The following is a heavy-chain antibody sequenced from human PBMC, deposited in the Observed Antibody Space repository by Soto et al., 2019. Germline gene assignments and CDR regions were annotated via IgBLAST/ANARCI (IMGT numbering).Heavy chain of an antibody. D-gene: IGHD3-10*01. CDR2: IIPIFGTA. CDR1: GGTFSSYA. V-gene: IGHV1-69*12. J-gene: IGHJ5*02. CDR3: ASSITMVRGNNWFDP. Sequence: QVQLVQSGAEVKKPGSSVKVSCKASGGTFSSYAISGVRQAPGQGLEWMGGIIPIFGTANYAQKLQRRVTITADESTSTAYVELISLRSEDTAVYYGASSITMVRGNNWFDPWGQGTLVTVSS.